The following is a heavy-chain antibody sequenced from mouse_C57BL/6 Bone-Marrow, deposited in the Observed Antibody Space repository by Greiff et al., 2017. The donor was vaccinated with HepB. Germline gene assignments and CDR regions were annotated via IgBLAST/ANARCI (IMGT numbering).Heavy chain of an antibody. D-gene: IGHD2-3*01. V-gene: IGHV3-6*01. CDR3: ARFYDGYSAWFAY. CDR1: GYSITSGYY. J-gene: IGHJ3*01. Sequence: ESGPGLVKPSQSLSLTCSVTGYSITSGYYWNWIRQFPGNKLEWMGYISYDGSNNYNPSLKNRISITRDTSKNQFFLKLNSVTTEDTATYYCARFYDGYSAWFAYWGQGTLVTVSA. CDR2: ISYDGSN.